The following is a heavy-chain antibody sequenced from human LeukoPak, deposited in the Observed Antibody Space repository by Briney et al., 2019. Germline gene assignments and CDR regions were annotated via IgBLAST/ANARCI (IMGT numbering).Heavy chain of an antibody. V-gene: IGHV4-34*01. CDR2: INHSGST. D-gene: IGHD3-3*01. Sequence: SETLSLTCAVYGGSFSGYYWSWIRQPPGKGLEWIGEINHSGSTNYNLSLKSRVTISVDTSKNQFSLKLSSVTAADTAVYYCARGEYYDFWSGYPGDYYYGMDVWGQGTTVTVSS. CDR3: ARGEYYDFWSGYPGDYYYGMDV. J-gene: IGHJ6*02. CDR1: GGSFSGYY.